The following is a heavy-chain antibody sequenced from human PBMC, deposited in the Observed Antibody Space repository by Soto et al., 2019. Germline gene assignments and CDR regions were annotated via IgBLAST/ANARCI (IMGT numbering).Heavy chain of an antibody. CDR3: AKDKSRGVTVTPDY. V-gene: IGHV3-23*01. CDR1: GFTFSSYA. CDR2: ISGAGGVT. J-gene: IGHJ4*02. D-gene: IGHD4-17*01. Sequence: EVQLLESGGGLVQPGGSLRLSCAASGFTFSSYAISWFRQAPGKGPGWVSSISGAGGVTHYADSVRGRFTISRDNSKNALYLQMNSLRAEDTAVYYCAKDKSRGVTVTPDYWGQGTLVTVSS.